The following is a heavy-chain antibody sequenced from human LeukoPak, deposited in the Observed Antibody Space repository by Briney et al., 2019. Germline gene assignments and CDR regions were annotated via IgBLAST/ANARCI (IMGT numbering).Heavy chain of an antibody. Sequence: GGSLRLSCAASGFTFSNYWMHWVRHAPEKGLVWVSRINSDGSSRNYADSVKGRFTISRDNAKNTLYLQMNSLRAEDTAVYYCASASSHRIAAGGDYWGQGTLATVSS. CDR3: ASASSHRIAAGGDY. V-gene: IGHV3-74*01. CDR1: GFTFSNYW. J-gene: IGHJ4*02. CDR2: INSDGSSR. D-gene: IGHD6-13*01.